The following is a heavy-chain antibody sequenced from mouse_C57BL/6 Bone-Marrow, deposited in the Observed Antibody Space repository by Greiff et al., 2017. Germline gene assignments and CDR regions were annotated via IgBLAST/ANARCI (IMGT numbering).Heavy chain of an antibody. D-gene: IGHD2-2*01. Sequence: EVKLQESGAELVKPGASVKLSCTASGFNIKDYYMHWVKQRTEQGLEWLGRIDPEDGEPKYAPKFQGKATLTAYTSSNTAYLQLSSLTSEDTAVYYCARDGYDLHWWNFDVWGTGTTVTVSS. CDR2: IDPEDGEP. CDR3: ARDGYDLHWWNFDV. CDR1: GFNIKDYY. V-gene: IGHV14-2*01. J-gene: IGHJ1*03.